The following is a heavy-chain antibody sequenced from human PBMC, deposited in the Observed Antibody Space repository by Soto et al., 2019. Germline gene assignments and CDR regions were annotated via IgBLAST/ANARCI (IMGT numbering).Heavy chain of an antibody. CDR2: IFSTDET. CDR3: AREMVKSFLTGFDP. J-gene: IGHJ5*02. V-gene: IGHV2-26*01. Sequence: VTLKESGPVLVKPTETLTLTCAVSGFSLSNTLMGVSWIRQPPGKALEWLGNIFSTDETSYTTSLKDRLTIARDTAKRQVVLTMTNMDPAHTATYYCAREMVKSFLTGFDPWGQGILVTVSS. CDR1: GFSLSNTLMG. D-gene: IGHD1-26*01.